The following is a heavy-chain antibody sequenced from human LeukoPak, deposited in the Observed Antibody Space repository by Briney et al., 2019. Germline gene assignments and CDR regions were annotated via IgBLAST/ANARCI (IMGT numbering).Heavy chain of an antibody. V-gene: IGHV1-2*02. D-gene: IGHD4-23*01. CDR1: GYTFASYD. Sequence: ASVKVSCKASGYTFASYDINWVRQAPGQGLEWMGWINPNSGGTNYAQKFQGRVTMTRDTSISTAYMELSRLRSDDTAVYYCARGHDYGGLWGQGTLVTVSS. CDR2: INPNSGGT. J-gene: IGHJ4*02. CDR3: ARGHDYGGL.